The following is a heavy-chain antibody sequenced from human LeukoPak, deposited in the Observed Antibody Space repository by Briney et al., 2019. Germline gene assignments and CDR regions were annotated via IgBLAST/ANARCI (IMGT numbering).Heavy chain of an antibody. CDR3: ASHNYDSSGYLVFDY. CDR2: IWYDGSNK. CDR1: GFTFGDYA. J-gene: IGHJ4*02. D-gene: IGHD3-22*01. V-gene: IGHV3-33*01. Sequence: PGGSLRLSCTASGFTFGDYAMSWFRQAPGKGLEWVAVIWYDGSNKYYADSVKGRFTISRDNSKNTLYLQMNSLRAEDTAVYYCASHNYDSSGYLVFDYWGQGTLVTVSS.